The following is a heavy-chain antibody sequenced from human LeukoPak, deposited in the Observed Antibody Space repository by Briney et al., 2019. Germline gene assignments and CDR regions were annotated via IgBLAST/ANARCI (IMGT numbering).Heavy chain of an antibody. Sequence: GGSLRLSCAASGFSVSSNYVSWVRQAPGKGLEWVSVIYTGDRTDYADPVKGRFTVSRDNSKNTMYLQMNSLKTEDTALYYCARQRDGYNSDPFDIWGQGTMVTVFS. CDR3: ARQRDGYNSDPFDI. J-gene: IGHJ3*02. CDR2: IYTGDRT. V-gene: IGHV3-66*02. CDR1: GFSVSSNY. D-gene: IGHD5-24*01.